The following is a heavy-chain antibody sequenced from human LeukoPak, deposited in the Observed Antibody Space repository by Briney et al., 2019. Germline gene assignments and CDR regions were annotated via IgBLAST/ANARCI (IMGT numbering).Heavy chain of an antibody. CDR1: GLTFSSHW. J-gene: IGHJ6*02. D-gene: IGHD6-13*01. V-gene: IGHV3-74*01. Sequence: PGGSLRLSCAASGLTFSSHWMHWVRQAPGKGLVWVSRITNDGSSTTYADSVKGRFTISRDNAKNSLFLQMNSLRAEDTAMYYCARGSSHPLTYGMDVWGQGTTVTVSS. CDR3: ARGSSHPLTYGMDV. CDR2: ITNDGSST.